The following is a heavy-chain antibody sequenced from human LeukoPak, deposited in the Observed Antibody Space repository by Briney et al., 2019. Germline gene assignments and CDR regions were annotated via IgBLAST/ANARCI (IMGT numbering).Heavy chain of an antibody. J-gene: IGHJ4*02. V-gene: IGHV4-38-2*02. D-gene: IGHD6-13*01. CDR3: ARVIDVAAAGYFDS. CDR1: GFSITTGYY. Sequence: SETLSLTCTVSGFSITTGYYWAWIRQPPGKGLEWIATIFRIGSTYYNPSLKSRVTISVDTSKNQFSLKLSSVTAADTALYYCARVIDVAAAGYFDSWGQGTQVTVSS. CDR2: IFRIGST.